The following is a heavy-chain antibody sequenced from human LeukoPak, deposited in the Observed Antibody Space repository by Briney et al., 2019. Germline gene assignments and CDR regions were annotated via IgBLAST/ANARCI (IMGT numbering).Heavy chain of an antibody. CDR1: GGSISSSNW. Sequence: SGTLSLTCAVSGGSISSSNWWSWVRQTPGKGLEWIGEVYHSGSTNYNPSLKSRVTISVDKSKNQFSLKLSSVTAADTAVYYCARAPPYYYYGMDVWGQGTTVTVSS. CDR3: ARAPPYYYYGMDV. J-gene: IGHJ6*02. V-gene: IGHV4-4*02. CDR2: VYHSGST.